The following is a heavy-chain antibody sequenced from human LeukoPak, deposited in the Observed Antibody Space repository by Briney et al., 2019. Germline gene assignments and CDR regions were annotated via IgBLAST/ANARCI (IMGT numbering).Heavy chain of an antibody. Sequence: SETLSLTCTVSGGSISSYYWSWIRQPPGKGLDWIGDIYYSGSTNYNPSLKSRVTISVDTSKNQFSLKLSSVTAADAAVYYCARGRIAVAGTKNYFDYWGQGTLVTVSS. J-gene: IGHJ4*02. V-gene: IGHV4-59*01. CDR1: GGSISSYY. CDR3: ARGRIAVAGTKNYFDY. CDR2: IYYSGST. D-gene: IGHD6-19*01.